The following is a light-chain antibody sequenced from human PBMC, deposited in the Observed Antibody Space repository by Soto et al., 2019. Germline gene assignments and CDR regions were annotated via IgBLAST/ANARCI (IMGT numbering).Light chain of an antibody. Sequence: QSALTQPRSVSGSPGQSVTISCTGTSSDVGTYNYVSWYQQHPGKDPKLMIYDVSQRPSGVPDRFSGSKSVNTASLTISGLQAEDESDYYCCLYAGSYTSVFGGGTKLIVL. CDR1: SSDVGTYNY. J-gene: IGLJ2*01. CDR3: CLYAGSYTSV. V-gene: IGLV2-11*01. CDR2: DVS.